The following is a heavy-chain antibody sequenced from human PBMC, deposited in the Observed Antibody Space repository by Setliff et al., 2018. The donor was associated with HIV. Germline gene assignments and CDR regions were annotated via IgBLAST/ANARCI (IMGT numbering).Heavy chain of an antibody. V-gene: IGHV4-34*01. CDR1: GFAFSFYA. J-gene: IGHJ6*03. Sequence: KPGGSLRLSCAASGFAFSFYAMNWVRQAPGKVLEWIGEINHSGSTKYNPSLKSRVTISVDTSKKQFSLKLSSVTAADTAVYYCARGFSGHYSFTGYMDVWGKGTTVTVSS. D-gene: IGHD3-22*01. CDR3: ARGFSGHYSFTGYMDV. CDR2: INHSGST.